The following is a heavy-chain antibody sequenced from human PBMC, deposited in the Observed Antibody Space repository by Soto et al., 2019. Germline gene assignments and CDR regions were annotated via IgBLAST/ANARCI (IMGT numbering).Heavy chain of an antibody. J-gene: IGHJ4*02. V-gene: IGHV1-18*01. CDR2: ISAYNGNT. Sequence: GASVKVSCKASCYTFTSYGISWVRQAPGQRLEGMGWISAYNGNTNYAQKLQGRVTMTTDTSTSTAYMELRSLRSDDTAVYYCAREADYYDSSGPRGFDYWGQGTLVTVSS. CDR1: CYTFTSYG. D-gene: IGHD3-22*01. CDR3: AREADYYDSSGPRGFDY.